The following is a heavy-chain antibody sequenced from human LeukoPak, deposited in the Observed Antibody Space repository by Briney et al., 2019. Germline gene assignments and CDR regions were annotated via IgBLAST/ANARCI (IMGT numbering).Heavy chain of an antibody. D-gene: IGHD6-13*01. J-gene: IGHJ5*02. CDR1: GGTFTSYT. V-gene: IGHV1-69*04. CDR3: AREISSSSGSVGWFDP. CDR2: IIPILGIA. Sequence: ASVKVSCKASGGTFTSYTISWVRQAPGQGLEWMGRIIPILGIANYAQKFEGRVTITTDKSTSTAYMELSSRSSEDTAVYYGAREISSSSGSVGWFDPWGQGTLVTVSP.